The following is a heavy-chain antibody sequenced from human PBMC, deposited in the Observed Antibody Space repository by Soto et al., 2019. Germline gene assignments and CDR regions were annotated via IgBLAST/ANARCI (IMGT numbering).Heavy chain of an antibody. CDR3: ASLPQDVSPVPGNEGPDY. Sequence: EVQLVESGGDLVQPGGSLRLSCAASGFTFTNYWMHWVRQAPGRGLLWISRINPDGSTTFYADSVKGRFTISRDNAKNTLYLQRKSLRGEDTAVYYCASLPQDVSPVPGNEGPDYWGQGTLVTVSS. D-gene: IGHD6-19*01. CDR2: INPDGSTT. V-gene: IGHV3-74*01. J-gene: IGHJ4*02. CDR1: GFTFTNYW.